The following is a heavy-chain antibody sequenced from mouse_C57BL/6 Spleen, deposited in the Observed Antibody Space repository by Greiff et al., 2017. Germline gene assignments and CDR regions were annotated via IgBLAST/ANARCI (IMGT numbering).Heavy chain of an antibody. D-gene: IGHD1-3*01. J-gene: IGHJ2*01. CDR1: GFNIKDDY. V-gene: IGHV14-4*01. CDR2: IDPENGDT. CDR3: TTRNSSSFDY. Sequence: VQLKEPGAELVRPGASVKLSCTASGFNIKDDYMHWVKQRPEQGLEWIGWIDPENGDTEYASKFKGNATITADTSSNTAYLQRSSLPSEYTAVYYCTTRNSSSFDYWGQGTTLTVSS.